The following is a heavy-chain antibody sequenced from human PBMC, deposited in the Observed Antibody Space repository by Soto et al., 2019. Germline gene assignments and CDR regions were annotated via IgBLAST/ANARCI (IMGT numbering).Heavy chain of an antibody. CDR2: TYTGGST. D-gene: IGHD5-18*01. CDR1: GFTVSSHY. V-gene: IGHV3-53*01. J-gene: IGHJ4*02. Sequence: EVQLVESGGGLIQPGGSLRLSCAASGFTVSSHYMSWVRQAPGRGLEWVSVTYTGGSTDFADSVKGRFTISGDNSNNTLFLQMNSLRAEDTAVYYCARGTYNYGYSSFYSWGQGTLVTVSS. CDR3: ARGTYNYGYSSFYS.